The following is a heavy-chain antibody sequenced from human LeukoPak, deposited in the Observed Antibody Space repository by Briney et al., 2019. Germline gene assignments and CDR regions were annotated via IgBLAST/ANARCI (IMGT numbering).Heavy chain of an antibody. Sequence: SETLSLTCTVSGGSIRSGGHYWGWIRQQPGKGLEWIGYIYYRGTTYYNPSLKSRVSISLDTSKNQVSLKLTSVTAADTAVYYCARGADYGGNSVPFDYWGQGTLVTVSS. CDR2: IYYRGTT. J-gene: IGHJ4*02. CDR3: ARGADYGGNSVPFDY. V-gene: IGHV4-31*03. CDR1: GGSIRSGGHY. D-gene: IGHD4-23*01.